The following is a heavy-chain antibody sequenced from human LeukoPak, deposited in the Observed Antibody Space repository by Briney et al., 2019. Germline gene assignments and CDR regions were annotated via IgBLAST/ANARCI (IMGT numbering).Heavy chain of an antibody. J-gene: IGHJ4*02. Sequence: ASVKVSCKASGYTFTSYGINWVRQATGQGLEWMGWMNPNSGNTGYAQKFQGRVTMTRNTSISTAYMELSSLRSEDTAVYYCARGYRSLSAMVRGVINYWGQGTLVTVSS. D-gene: IGHD3-10*01. CDR1: GYTFTSYG. V-gene: IGHV1-8*01. CDR2: MNPNSGNT. CDR3: ARGYRSLSAMVRGVINY.